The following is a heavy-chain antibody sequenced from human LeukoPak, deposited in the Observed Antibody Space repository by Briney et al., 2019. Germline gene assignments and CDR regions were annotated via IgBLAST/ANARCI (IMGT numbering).Heavy chain of an antibody. D-gene: IGHD1-1*01. CDR1: GGSISSSSYY. J-gene: IGHJ4*02. CDR2: IYTSGST. V-gene: IGHV4-61*05. Sequence: SETLSLTCTVSGGSISSSSYYWGWIRQPPGKGLEWIGYIYTSGSTNYNPSLKSRVTISVDTSKNQFSLKLSSVTAADTAVYYCARLDGPIPYWGQGTLVTVSS. CDR3: ARLDGPIPY.